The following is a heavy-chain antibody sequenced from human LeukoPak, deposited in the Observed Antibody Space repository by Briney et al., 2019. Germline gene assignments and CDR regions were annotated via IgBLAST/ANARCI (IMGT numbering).Heavy chain of an antibody. D-gene: IGHD2/OR15-2a*01. CDR3: AKGSFYCNGNSCPQYYYYMDV. J-gene: IGHJ6*03. CDR2: IRYDGSNK. Sequence: GGSLRLSCAASGYTFSRHGIHWVRQAPGKGLEWVAFIRYDGSNKYYADSVKGRSTISRDDSKNTLYLQMNSLRVEDTAVYYCAKGSFYCNGNSCPQYYYYMDVWGKGTTVTVSS. V-gene: IGHV3-30*02. CDR1: GYTFSRHG.